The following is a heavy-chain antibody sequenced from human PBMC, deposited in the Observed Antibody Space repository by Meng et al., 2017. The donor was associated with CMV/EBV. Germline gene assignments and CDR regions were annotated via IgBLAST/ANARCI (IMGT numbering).Heavy chain of an antibody. J-gene: IGHJ6*02. CDR3: AKPIRFLEWLNGMDV. D-gene: IGHD3-3*01. Sequence: GESLKISCAASGFTFSSYAMHWVRQAPGKGLEWVAVISYDGSNKYYADSVKGRFTISRDNSKNTLYLQMNSLRAEDTAVYYCAKPIRFLEWLNGMDVWGQGTTVTVSS. V-gene: IGHV3-30-3*02. CDR2: ISYDGSNK. CDR1: GFTFSSYA.